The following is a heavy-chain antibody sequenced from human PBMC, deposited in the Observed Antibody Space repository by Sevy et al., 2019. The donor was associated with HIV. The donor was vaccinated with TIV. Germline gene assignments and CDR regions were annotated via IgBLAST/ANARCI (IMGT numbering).Heavy chain of an antibody. Sequence: GGSLRLSCAASGFVFGTSWMGWIRQAPGKGLECVAAIKPDGRDKYYVDSVKGRFIVSRDNAKNSLFLKMNSLRDGDTVVYYCVRGGGDSWGPGALVTVSS. V-gene: IGHV3-7*01. J-gene: IGHJ4*02. CDR2: IKPDGRDK. CDR1: GFVFGTSW. CDR3: VRGGGDS. D-gene: IGHD3-16*01.